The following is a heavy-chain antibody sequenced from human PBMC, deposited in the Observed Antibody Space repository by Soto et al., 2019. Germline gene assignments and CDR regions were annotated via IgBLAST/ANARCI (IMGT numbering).Heavy chain of an antibody. CDR1: GFIFSDFH. Sequence: QVQLVDSGGGLVKPGGSLRLSCAASGFIFSDFHMTWIRQAPGKGLELVAYISSSSHIYYADSVKGRFTISRDNAGNSLYLQMNSLRAEDTAVYYCVRERGLSSFYGMDVWGQGTTVTVSS. V-gene: IGHV3-11*04. D-gene: IGHD3-10*01. CDR3: VRERGLSSFYGMDV. J-gene: IGHJ6*02. CDR2: ISSSSHI.